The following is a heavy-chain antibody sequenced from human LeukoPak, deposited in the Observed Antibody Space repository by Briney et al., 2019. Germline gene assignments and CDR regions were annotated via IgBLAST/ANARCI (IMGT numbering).Heavy chain of an antibody. CDR1: GGSISSYY. CDR3: ARSPSGPNFDY. CDR2: IYYSGST. Sequence: SETLSLTCTVSGGSISSYYWSWIRQPPGKGLEWIGYIYYSGSTNYNPSLKSRVTISVDTSKNQFSLKLSSVTAADTAVYYRARSPSGPNFDYWGQGTLVTVSS. V-gene: IGHV4-59*01. J-gene: IGHJ4*02.